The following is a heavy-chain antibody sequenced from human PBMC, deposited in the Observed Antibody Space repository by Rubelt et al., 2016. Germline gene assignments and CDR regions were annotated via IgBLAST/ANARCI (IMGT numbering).Heavy chain of an antibody. V-gene: IGHV3-23*01. J-gene: IGHJ4*02. CDR2: T. D-gene: IGHD1-7*01. Sequence: TYYADSVKGRFTISRDNSKNTLYLQMNSLRAEDTAVYYCAKDVRTGTDDYWGQGTLVTVSS. CDR3: AKDVRTGTDDY.